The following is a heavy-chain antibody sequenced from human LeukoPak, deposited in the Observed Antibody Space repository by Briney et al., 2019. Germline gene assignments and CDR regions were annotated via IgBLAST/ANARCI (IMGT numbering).Heavy chain of an antibody. D-gene: IGHD3-22*01. J-gene: IGHJ4*02. CDR2: ISLSGVT. CDR1: GGSISSTNW. CDR3: ARRDYYDSSGYRWDYFDY. V-gene: IGHV4-4*02. Sequence: PSETLSLTCGVSGGSISSTNWWSWVRQPPGQGLEWIGEISLSGVTNYNPSLKSRVTMSLDRSKNHLSLTLTSVTAADTAVYYCARRDYYDSSGYRWDYFDYWGQGTLVTVSS.